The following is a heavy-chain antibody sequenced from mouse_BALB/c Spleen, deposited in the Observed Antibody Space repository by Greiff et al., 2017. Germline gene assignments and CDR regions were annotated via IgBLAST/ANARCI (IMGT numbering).Heavy chain of an antibody. D-gene: IGHD1-1*01. Sequence: DVKLQESGAELVKPGASVKLSCTASGFNIKDTYMHWVKQRPEQGLEWIGRIDPANGNTKYDPKFQGKATITADTSSNTAYLQLSSLTSEDTAVYYCARSYYGSSYGFAYWGQGTLVTVSA. J-gene: IGHJ3*01. V-gene: IGHV14-3*02. CDR2: IDPANGNT. CDR3: ARSYYGSSYGFAY. CDR1: GFNIKDTY.